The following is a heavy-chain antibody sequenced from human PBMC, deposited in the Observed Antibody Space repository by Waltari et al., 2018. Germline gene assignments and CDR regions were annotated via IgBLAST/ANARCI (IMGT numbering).Heavy chain of an antibody. CDR2: IHGSGRS. D-gene: IGHD2-15*01. CDR3: ARDRGRGLYLDS. V-gene: IGHV4-4*02. Sequence: QVQLQESGPGLVKPSGTLSVTRAVSGDSISGSYWWSWVRQPPGKGLEWIGQIHGSGRSNYNPSLESRVTVSMDTSSNHFSLTVTSATAADTAVYYCARDRGRGLYLDSWGQGTLVTVSP. J-gene: IGHJ4*02. CDR1: GDSISGSYW.